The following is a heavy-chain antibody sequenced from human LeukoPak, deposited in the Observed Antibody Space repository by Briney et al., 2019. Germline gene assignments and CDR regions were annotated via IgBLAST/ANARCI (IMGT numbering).Heavy chain of an antibody. J-gene: IGHJ3*02. CDR3: ARGQHYYDSSGYYDAFDI. V-gene: IGHV4-30-2*01. D-gene: IGHD3-22*01. CDR1: GGSINSDGYY. CDR2: VYKTGST. Sequence: SQTLSLTCSVSGGSINSDGYYWTWIRQPPGKGLEWIGYVYKTGSTNYNPSLRSRVTISVDTSKNQFSLKLSSVTAADTAVYYCARGQHYYDSSGYYDAFDIWGQGTMVTVSS.